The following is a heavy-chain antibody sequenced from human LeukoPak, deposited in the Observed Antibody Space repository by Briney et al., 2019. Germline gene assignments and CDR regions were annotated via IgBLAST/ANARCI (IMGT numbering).Heavy chain of an antibody. J-gene: IGHJ5*02. CDR1: GFTFSSYW. Sequence: GGSLRLSCAVSGFTFSSYWMNWVRQVPGKGLVWVSHINTFGTTATYADSVKGRFTISRDNAKNTVYLQMNSLRAEETAVYYCARVLSGSWDWFDPWGQGTLVTVSS. V-gene: IGHV3-74*01. CDR2: INTFGTTA. D-gene: IGHD3-22*01. CDR3: ARVLSGSWDWFDP.